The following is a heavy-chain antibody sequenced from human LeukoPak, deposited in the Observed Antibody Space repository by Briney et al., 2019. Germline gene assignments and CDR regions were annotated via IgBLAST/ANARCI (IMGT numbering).Heavy chain of an antibody. CDR1: GYTLTELS. Sequence: ASVKVSCKVSGYTLTELSMRWVRQAPGKGLEWMGGFDPEDGETIYAQKFQGRVTMTEDTSTDTAYMELSSLRSEDTAVYYCATSVRGYSYGYSLDYWGQGTLVTVSS. J-gene: IGHJ4*02. V-gene: IGHV1-24*01. CDR2: FDPEDGET. D-gene: IGHD5-18*01. CDR3: ATSVRGYSYGYSLDY.